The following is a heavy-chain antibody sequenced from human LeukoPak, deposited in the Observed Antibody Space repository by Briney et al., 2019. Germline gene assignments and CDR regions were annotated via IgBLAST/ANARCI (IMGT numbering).Heavy chain of an antibody. V-gene: IGHV4-61*02. CDR3: AGELYGGNSD. Sequence: SQTLSLTCTVSGGSISSGSYYWSWIRQPAGKGLEWIGRIYTSGSTNYNPSLKSRVTISVDTSKNQFSLKLSSVTAADTAVYYCAGELYGGNSDWGQGTLVTVSS. CDR1: GGSISSGSYY. D-gene: IGHD4-23*01. J-gene: IGHJ4*02. CDR2: IYTSGST.